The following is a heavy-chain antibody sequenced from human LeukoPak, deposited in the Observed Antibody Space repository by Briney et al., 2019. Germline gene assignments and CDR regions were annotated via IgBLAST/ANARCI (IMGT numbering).Heavy chain of an antibody. CDR3: ARAGGDSLFDN. CDR2: VSAYNGNT. Sequence: ASVKVSCKSSGYTFTSHGISWVRQAPGQGLEWMGWVSAYNGNTKYEQKLQGRVTMTSDKSTSTAYMELRSLRSDDTAVYYCARAGGDSLFDNWGQGTLVTVSS. J-gene: IGHJ4*02. CDR1: GYTFTSHG. V-gene: IGHV1-18*01. D-gene: IGHD3-22*01.